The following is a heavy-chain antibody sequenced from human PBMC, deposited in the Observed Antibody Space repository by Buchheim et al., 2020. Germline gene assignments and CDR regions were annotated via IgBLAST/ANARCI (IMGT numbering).Heavy chain of an antibody. Sequence: QLLESGGGLVQPGTSLRLSCEASGFPFSSYAMSWVRQAPGTGLEWVAAVSGTGGSTFYADPVKGRVTISSDNSKNTFYLQMDSLRADDTAVYYCAKDSGYNYTGLDVWGQGTT. V-gene: IGHV3-23*01. CDR1: GFPFSSYA. CDR3: AKDSGYNYTGLDV. J-gene: IGHJ6*02. CDR2: VSGTGGST.